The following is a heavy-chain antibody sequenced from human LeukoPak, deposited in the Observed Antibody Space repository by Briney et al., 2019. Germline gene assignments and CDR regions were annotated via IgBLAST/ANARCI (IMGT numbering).Heavy chain of an antibody. D-gene: IGHD4-11*01. J-gene: IGHJ6*03. CDR2: ISYDGRNK. CDR1: GFTFNSYA. V-gene: IGHV3-30*04. CDR3: ARGPTYSNCGGRYYYYMDV. Sequence: GVSVRLSCSASGFTFNSYAMLGLPQAPGKELEWVTVISYDGRNKYYTHSVKGRFTISRDKSKNTLYLQMNSLRAEDTAVYYCARGPTYSNCGGRYYYYMDVWGKGTMVTVSS.